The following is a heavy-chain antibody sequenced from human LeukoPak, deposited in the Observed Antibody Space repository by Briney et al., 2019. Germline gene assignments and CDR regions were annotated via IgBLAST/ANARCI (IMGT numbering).Heavy chain of an antibody. CDR1: GFTVSSYS. CDR3: ARISRSTSPIGAFDI. V-gene: IGHV3-21*01. J-gene: IGHJ3*02. D-gene: IGHD2-2*01. Sequence: GGSLRLSCAASGFTVSSYSMNWVREAPGKGLEWVSSIRSSSSYIYYADSVKGGFTISRDNAKNSLYLQMNSLRAAHTAVYYCARISRSTSPIGAFDIWGQGTMVTVSS. CDR2: IRSSSSYI.